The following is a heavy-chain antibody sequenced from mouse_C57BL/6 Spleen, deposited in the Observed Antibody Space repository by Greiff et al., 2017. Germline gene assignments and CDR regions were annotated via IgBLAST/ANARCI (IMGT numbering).Heavy chain of an antibody. CDR3: ARVGRLRQGFAY. CDR1: GYTFTSSW. Sequence: QVQLQQPGAELVMPGASVKLSCKASGYTFTSSWMHWVKQRPGQGLEWIGEIDPSDSYTNYNQKFKGKSTLTVDKSSSTAYMQLSSLTSEDSAVYYCARVGRLRQGFAYWGQGTLVTVSA. CDR2: IDPSDSYT. D-gene: IGHD2-4*01. V-gene: IGHV1-69*01. J-gene: IGHJ3*01.